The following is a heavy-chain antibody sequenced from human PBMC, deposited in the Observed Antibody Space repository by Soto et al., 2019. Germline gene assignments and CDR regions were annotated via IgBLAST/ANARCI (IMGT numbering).Heavy chain of an antibody. D-gene: IGHD3-3*01. CDR2: IIPIFGTA. J-gene: IGHJ5*02. CDR1: GGTFSSYA. CDR3: ARVNYDFWSGYYQNWFDP. Sequence: SVKVSCKASGGTFSSYAISRVRQAPGQGLEWMGGIIPIFGTANYAQKFQGRVTITADESTSTAYMELSSLRSEDTAVYYCARVNYDFWSGYYQNWFDPWGQGTLVTVSS. V-gene: IGHV1-69*13.